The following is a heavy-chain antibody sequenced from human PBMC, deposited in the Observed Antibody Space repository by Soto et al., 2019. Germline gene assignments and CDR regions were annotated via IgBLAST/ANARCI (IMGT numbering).Heavy chain of an antibody. V-gene: IGHV4-34*01. Sequence: SETLSLTCAVYGGSFSGYYCSWIRQPPPKGQEWIGEINHIVSTNYNPSLKSRVSISVVTSKNQFSLKLRSVSAADTVVYCCARAQSFEFHYRFEPLGQGTLVTVPS. CDR3: ARAQSFEFHYRFEP. CDR1: GGSFSGYY. D-gene: IGHD1-26*01. J-gene: IGHJ5*02. CDR2: INHIVST.